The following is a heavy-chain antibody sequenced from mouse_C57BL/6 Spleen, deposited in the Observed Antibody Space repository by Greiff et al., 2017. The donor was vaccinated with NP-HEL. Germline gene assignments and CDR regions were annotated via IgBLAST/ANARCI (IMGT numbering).Heavy chain of an antibody. Sequence: EVQLQQSGPELVKPGASVKISCKASGYTFTDYYMNWVKQSHGKSLEWIGDIHPNNGGTSYNQKFKGKATLTVDKSSSTACMELRSLTSEDSAVYYCADGNYVLDYWGQGTSVTVSS. V-gene: IGHV1-26*01. CDR3: ADGNYVLDY. CDR1: GYTFTDYY. J-gene: IGHJ4*01. D-gene: IGHD2-1*01. CDR2: IHPNNGGT.